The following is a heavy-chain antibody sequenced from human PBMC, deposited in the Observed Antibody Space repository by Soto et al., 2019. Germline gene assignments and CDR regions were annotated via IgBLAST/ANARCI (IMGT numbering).Heavy chain of an antibody. CDR2: IKQDGSEK. D-gene: IGHD3-22*01. CDR1: GFTFSSYW. CDR3: ARPYYYDSSGYYHDAFDI. J-gene: IGHJ3*02. Sequence: GGSLRLSCAASGFTFSSYWMSWVRQAPGKGLEWVANIKQDGSEKYYVDSVKGRFTISRDNAKNSLYLQMNSLRAEDTAVYYCARPYYYDSSGYYHDAFDIWGQGTMVTVSS. V-gene: IGHV3-7*01.